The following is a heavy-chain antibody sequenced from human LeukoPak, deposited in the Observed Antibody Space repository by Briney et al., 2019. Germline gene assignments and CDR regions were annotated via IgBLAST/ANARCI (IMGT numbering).Heavy chain of an antibody. D-gene: IGHD2-2*01. CDR2: ISSRSSYI. V-gene: IGHV3-21*01. CDR3: ARGSSTHGDYYFDY. J-gene: IGHJ4*02. Sequence: GGSLRLSCAASGFTFSSYSMNWVRQAPGKGLEWVSSISSRSSYIYYADSVKGRFTISRDNAKNSLYMQMNSLRAEDTAVYYCARGSSTHGDYYFDYWGQGTLVTVSS. CDR1: GFTFSSYS.